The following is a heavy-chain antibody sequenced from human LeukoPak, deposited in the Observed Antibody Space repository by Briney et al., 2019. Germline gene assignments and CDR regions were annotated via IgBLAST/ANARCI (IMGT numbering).Heavy chain of an antibody. CDR3: ARRRGSDISRLYYYYMDV. J-gene: IGHJ6*03. CDR2: IYSSGGT. D-gene: IGHD3-9*01. V-gene: IGHV4-61*05. Sequence: SETLSLTCTVSGGSISSSRYYWGWIRQPPGKGLEWIGYIYSSGGTTYNPSLKSRVTISVDTPKKQFSLKLSSVTAADTAVYYCARRRGSDISRLYYYYMDVWGKGTTVTVSS. CDR1: GGSISSSRYY.